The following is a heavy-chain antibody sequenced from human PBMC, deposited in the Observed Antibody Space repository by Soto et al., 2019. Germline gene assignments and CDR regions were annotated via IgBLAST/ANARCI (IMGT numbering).Heavy chain of an antibody. J-gene: IGHJ6*02. V-gene: IGHV4-30-2*01. CDR1: GGSIIGGGYS. D-gene: IGHD3-10*01. Sequence: SETLSLTCAVSGGSIIGGGYSWSWIRQAQGKGLEWIGYIYHSGSTYYNPSLKSRVTISVDRSKNQFSLKLSSVTAADTAVYYCARGPMVRGVIIKVKYYYGMDVWGQGTPVTVSS. CDR2: IYHSGST. CDR3: ARGPMVRGVIIKVKYYYGMDV.